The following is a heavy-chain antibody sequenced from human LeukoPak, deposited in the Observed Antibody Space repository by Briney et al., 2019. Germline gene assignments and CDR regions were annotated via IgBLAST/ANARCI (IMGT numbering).Heavy chain of an antibody. CDR3: AKDGQDIVVVPAAILYYYMDV. CDR1: GFTFSSYA. CDR2: ISGSGGST. J-gene: IGHJ6*03. Sequence: GGSMRLSCAASGFTFSSYAMSWVRQAPGKGLEWVSAISGSGGSTYYADSVKGRFTISRDNSKNTLYLQMNSLRAEDTAVYYCAKDGQDIVVVPAAILYYYMDVWGKGTTVTVSS. V-gene: IGHV3-23*01. D-gene: IGHD2-2*01.